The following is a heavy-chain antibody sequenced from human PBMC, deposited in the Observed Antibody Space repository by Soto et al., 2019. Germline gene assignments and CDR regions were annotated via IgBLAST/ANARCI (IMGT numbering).Heavy chain of an antibody. J-gene: IGHJ6*02. D-gene: IGHD6-6*01. CDR1: GGSISSYY. CDR3: ARDLGYSSSSSYYYYGMDV. Sequence: QVQLQESGPGLVKPSETLSLTCTVSGGSISSYYWSWIRQPPGKGLEWIGYIYYSGSTNYNPSVKSRVTLSVDTSKNQFSLKLSSVTAADTAVYYCARDLGYSSSSSYYYYGMDVWGQGTTVTVSS. V-gene: IGHV4-59*01. CDR2: IYYSGST.